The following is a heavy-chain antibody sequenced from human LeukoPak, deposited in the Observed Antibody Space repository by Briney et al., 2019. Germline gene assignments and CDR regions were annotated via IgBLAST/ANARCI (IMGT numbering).Heavy chain of an antibody. Sequence: SETLSLNCTVSSGYVRSGSYYWSWIRNPPGKGLQGIGYSYYSGSTNYNPSLKSRVTISVDTSKNQFSLKLSSVTAADTAVYYCARAHSSGRTFDYWGQGTLVTVSS. CDR3: ARAHSSGRTFDY. CDR1: SGYVRSGSYY. J-gene: IGHJ4*02. D-gene: IGHD6-19*01. V-gene: IGHV4-61*01. CDR2: SYYSGST.